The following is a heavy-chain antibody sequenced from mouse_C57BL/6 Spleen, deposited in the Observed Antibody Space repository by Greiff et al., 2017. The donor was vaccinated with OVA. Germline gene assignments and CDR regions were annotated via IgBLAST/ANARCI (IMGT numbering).Heavy chain of an antibody. CDR1: GYAFSSSW. CDR2: IYPGDGDT. V-gene: IGHV1-82*01. D-gene: IGHD2-4*01. J-gene: IGHJ4*01. Sequence: VQGVESGPELVKPGASVKISCKASGYAFSSSWMNWVKQRPGKGLEWIGRIYPGDGDTNYNGKFKGKATLTADKSSSTAYMQLSSLTSEDSAVYFCARTYYDYQGAMDYWGQGTSVTVSS. CDR3: ARTYYDYQGAMDY.